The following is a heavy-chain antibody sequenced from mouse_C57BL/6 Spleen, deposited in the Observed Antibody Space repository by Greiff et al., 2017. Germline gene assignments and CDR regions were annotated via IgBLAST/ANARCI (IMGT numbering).Heavy chain of an antibody. CDR3: ARSLYAMDY. CDR1: GYTFTSYW. Sequence: QVHVKQPGAELVMPGASVKLSCKASGYTFTSYWMPWVKQRPGQGLEWIGEIDPSDSYTNYNQKFKGKSTLTVDKSSSTAYMQLSSLTSEDSAVYYCARSLYAMDYWGQRTSVTVSS. J-gene: IGHJ4*01. V-gene: IGHV1-69*01. CDR2: IDPSDSYT.